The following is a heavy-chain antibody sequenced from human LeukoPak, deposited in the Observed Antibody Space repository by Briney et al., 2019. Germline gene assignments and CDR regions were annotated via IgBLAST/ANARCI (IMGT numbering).Heavy chain of an antibody. CDR3: ARMGQGVRAYFDY. CDR2: IYYSGST. CDR1: GGSVSSSNYY. V-gene: IGHV4-39*02. Sequence: SETLSLTCTVSGGSVSSSNYYWGWIRQAPGKDLEWIGSIYYSGSTYYNPSLKSRVTISVDTPKDHFSLKLRSVTAADTAVYYCARMGQGVRAYFDYWGQGTLVTVSS. D-gene: IGHD1-26*01. J-gene: IGHJ4*02.